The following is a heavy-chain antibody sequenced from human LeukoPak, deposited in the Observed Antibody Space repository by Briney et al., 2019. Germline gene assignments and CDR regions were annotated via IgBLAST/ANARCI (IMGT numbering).Heavy chain of an antibody. CDR1: GYTFTSYG. CDR2: IIPIFGTA. Sequence: ASVKVSCKASGYTFTSYGISWVRQAPGQGLEWMGGIIPIFGTANYAQKFQGRVTITADESTSTAYMELSSLRSEDTAVYYCARGNCSGGSCYLSDYYYGMDVWGQGTTVTVSS. D-gene: IGHD2-15*01. V-gene: IGHV1-69*13. J-gene: IGHJ6*02. CDR3: ARGNCSGGSCYLSDYYYGMDV.